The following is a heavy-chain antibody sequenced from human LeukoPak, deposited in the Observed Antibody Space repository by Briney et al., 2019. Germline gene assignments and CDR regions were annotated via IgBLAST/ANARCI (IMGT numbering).Heavy chain of an antibody. D-gene: IGHD4/OR15-4a*01. CDR2: IYYSGST. Sequence: SETLSLTCTVSGGSMSSYYWSWIRQPPGKGLEWIGYIYYSGSTNNNPSLKSRATISVDTSKNQFSLKLRSVTASDTAAYYCARHSRTNYNYLDYWGQGTLVTRSS. CDR1: GGSMSSYY. CDR3: ARHSRTNYNYLDY. J-gene: IGHJ4*02. V-gene: IGHV4-59*08.